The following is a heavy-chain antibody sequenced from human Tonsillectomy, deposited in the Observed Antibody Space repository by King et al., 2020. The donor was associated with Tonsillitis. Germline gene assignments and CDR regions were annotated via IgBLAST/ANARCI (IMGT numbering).Heavy chain of an antibody. V-gene: IGHV3-30-3*01. CDR3: ASRPSFEWELGL. CDR2: ISYDGSNE. CDR1: VFTFSSYG. Sequence: VQLVESGGGVVQPGRSLRLSCAAPVFTFSSYGMEWVRQAPGKGLEWVAVISYDGSNEFYADSVKGRFTISRDNSKKMLYLQMNSLRPEDTAVYYCASRPSFEWELGLWGQGTLVTVSS. D-gene: IGHD1-26*01. J-gene: IGHJ4*02.